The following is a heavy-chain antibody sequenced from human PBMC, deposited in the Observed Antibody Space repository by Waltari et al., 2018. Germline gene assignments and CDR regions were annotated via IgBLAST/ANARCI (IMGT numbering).Heavy chain of an antibody. CDR2: IWYDGSNK. V-gene: IGHV3-33*01. CDR3: AREGECSSTSCYPWAVAN. CDR1: GFTFSSYG. J-gene: IGHJ4*02. D-gene: IGHD2-2*01. Sequence: QVQLVESGGGVVQPGRSLRLSCAASGFTFSSYGMHWVRPAPGKGLEWVAVIWYDGSNKYYADSVKGRFTISRDNSKNTLYLQMNSLRAEDTAVYYCAREGECSSTSCYPWAVANWGQGTLVTVSS.